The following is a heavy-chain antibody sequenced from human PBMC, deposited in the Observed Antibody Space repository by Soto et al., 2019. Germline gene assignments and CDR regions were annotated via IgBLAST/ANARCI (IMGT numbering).Heavy chain of an antibody. CDR1: GYTFTSYG. D-gene: IGHD3-9*01. Sequence: QVDLVQSGAEVKEPGASVRISCEASGYTFTSYGIHWVRQAPGQRLEWMGWINTGSSNTRDSPEFQARVTITRDTSASTAYMELNSLRSEDTAVYYCARAMPTAGYRYFDQWGQGTLVTVSS. CDR2: INTGSSNT. V-gene: IGHV1-3*04. J-gene: IGHJ4*02. CDR3: ARAMPTAGYRYFDQ.